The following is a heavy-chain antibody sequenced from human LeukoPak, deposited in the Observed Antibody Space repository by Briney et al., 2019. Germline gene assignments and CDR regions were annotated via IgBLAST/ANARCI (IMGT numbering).Heavy chain of an antibody. CDR3: VRGGSAFDH. Sequence: PGGSLRLSCSASGFTFSIYSMNWVRQAPGKGPEWVSLISGSSDYISYADSMRGRLTISRDNAKNSLYLQLNSLRAEDAAVYFCVRGGSAFDHWGQGTLVTVSS. CDR1: GFTFSIYS. J-gene: IGHJ4*02. D-gene: IGHD3-16*01. CDR2: ISGSSDYI. V-gene: IGHV3-21*01.